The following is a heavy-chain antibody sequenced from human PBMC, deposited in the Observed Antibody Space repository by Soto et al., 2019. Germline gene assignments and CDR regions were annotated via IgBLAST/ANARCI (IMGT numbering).Heavy chain of an antibody. CDR1: GYPFSTYA. CDR2: INGGTGQT. J-gene: IGHJ6*02. V-gene: IGHV1-3*01. Sequence: QVQVVQSGAQVKKPGASVKVSCKASGYPFSTYAIHSVRQAPGQSLDRMGWINGGTGQTRHSQRAQDRVTITRDTSRSTSYKELNRLTSEDTAGYYCARRKGMEENYYCYGMDVWGQGTKVTPSS. CDR3: ARRKGMEENYYCYGMDV. D-gene: IGHD1-1*01.